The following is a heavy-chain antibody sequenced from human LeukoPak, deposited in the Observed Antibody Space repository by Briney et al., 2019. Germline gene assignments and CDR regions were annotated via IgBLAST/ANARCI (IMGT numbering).Heavy chain of an antibody. Sequence: ASVKVSCKASGYTFTSYDINWVRQATVQGLEWMGWMNPNSANTGYAQKFQGRVTMTRNTSISTAYMELSSLRSEDTAVYYCARGIVRITIFGVVINWFDPWGQGTLVTVSS. CDR1: GYTFTSYD. D-gene: IGHD3-3*01. CDR3: ARGIVRITIFGVVINWFDP. CDR2: MNPNSANT. V-gene: IGHV1-8*01. J-gene: IGHJ5*02.